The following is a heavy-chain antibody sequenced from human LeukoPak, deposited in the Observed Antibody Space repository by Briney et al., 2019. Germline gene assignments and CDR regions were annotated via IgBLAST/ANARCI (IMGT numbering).Heavy chain of an antibody. CDR2: TSGSGDST. V-gene: IGHV3-23*01. J-gene: IGHJ4*02. D-gene: IGHD6-13*01. CDR1: GFTFNNYA. CDR3: ARAAEAGYGIFDY. Sequence: GGSLRLSCAASGFTFNNYAMTWVRQAPGKRLEWVSATSGSGDSTYYADSVKGRFTISRDNAKNSLYLQMNSLRAEDTAVYYCARAAEAGYGIFDYWGWGTLVTVSS.